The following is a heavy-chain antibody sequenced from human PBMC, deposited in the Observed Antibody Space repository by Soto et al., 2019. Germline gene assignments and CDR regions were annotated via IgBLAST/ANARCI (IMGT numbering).Heavy chain of an antibody. D-gene: IGHD1-20*01. CDR1: EFTFDKYY. CDR3: ARGNWNYYYGFDV. Sequence: LRLSCAASEFTFDKYYMTWVRQAPGKGPEWVANIKPDGSEQYYVDSVKGRFTISRDNANNSLYLQMNSLRAEDTAVYFCARGNWNYYYGFDVWGQGTTVTVSS. V-gene: IGHV3-7*01. CDR2: IKPDGSEQ. J-gene: IGHJ6*02.